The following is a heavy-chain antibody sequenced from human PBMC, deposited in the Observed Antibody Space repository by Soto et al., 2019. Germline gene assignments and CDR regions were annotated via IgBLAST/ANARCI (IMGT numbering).Heavy chain of an antibody. CDR1: GFTFDDYG. Sequence: GGSLRLSCAASGFTFDDYGMSWVRQAPGKGLEWVSGINWNGGSTGYADSVKGRFTISRDNAKNSLYLQMNSLRAEDTALYHCASVYSSGWYGDAFDIWGQGTMVTVSS. D-gene: IGHD6-19*01. CDR3: ASVYSSGWYGDAFDI. J-gene: IGHJ3*02. CDR2: INWNGGST. V-gene: IGHV3-20*01.